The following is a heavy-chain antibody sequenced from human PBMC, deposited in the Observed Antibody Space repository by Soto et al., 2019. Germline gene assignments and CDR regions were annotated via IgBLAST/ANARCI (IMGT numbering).Heavy chain of an antibody. J-gene: IGHJ6*03. Sequence: SETLSLTCTVSGVSISSYYWSLIRQPPGKGLEWIGYIYYSGSTKYNPSLKSRVTISVDRSKNQFSLKLSSMTAADTAVYYCASSSSSWYYYYMDVWGKGTTVTVSS. CDR2: IYYSGST. CDR1: GVSISSYY. D-gene: IGHD6-6*01. CDR3: ASSSSSWYYYYMDV. V-gene: IGHV4-59*08.